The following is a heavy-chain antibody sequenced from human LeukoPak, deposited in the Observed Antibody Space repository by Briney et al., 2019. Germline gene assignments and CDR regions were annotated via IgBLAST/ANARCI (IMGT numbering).Heavy chain of an antibody. Sequence: GGSLRLSCAASGFTLSSYWMTWVRQAPGKGLEWVANIKQDGSEKYFVDSVKGRFTTSRDNAKNSLYLQMNSLRAEDTAVYYCARATSLVRGVTLPYYYYGVDVWGQGTTVTVSS. J-gene: IGHJ6*02. V-gene: IGHV3-7*01. CDR2: IKQDGSEK. CDR3: ARATSLVRGVTLPYYYYGVDV. D-gene: IGHD3-10*01. CDR1: GFTLSSYW.